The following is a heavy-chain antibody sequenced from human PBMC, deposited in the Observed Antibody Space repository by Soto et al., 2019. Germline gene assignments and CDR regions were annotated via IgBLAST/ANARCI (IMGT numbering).Heavy chain of an antibody. V-gene: IGHV4-61*08. CDR3: ARVAYYDILTGNAFDI. J-gene: IGHJ3*02. CDR1: GGSISSGGYS. D-gene: IGHD3-9*01. CDR2: IYYSGST. Sequence: SETLSLTCAVSGGSISSGGYSWSWIRQPPGKGLEWIGYIYYSGSTNYNPSLKSRVTISVDTSKNQFSLKLSSVTAADTAVYYCARVAYYDILTGNAFDILGQGKMVTGS.